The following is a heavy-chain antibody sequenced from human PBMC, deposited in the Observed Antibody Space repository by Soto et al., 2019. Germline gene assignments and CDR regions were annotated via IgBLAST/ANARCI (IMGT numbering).Heavy chain of an antibody. CDR2: ISSNGGST. D-gene: IGHD6-6*01. CDR1: GFTFSSYA. J-gene: IGHJ4*02. CDR3: VKEKPKGAARRGFDY. V-gene: IGHV3-64D*08. Sequence: GGSLRLSCSASGFTFSSYAMHWVRQAPGKGLEYVSAISSNGGSTYYADSVKGRFTISRDNSKNTLYLQMSSLRAEDTAVYYCVKEKPKGAARRGFDYWGQGTLVTVSS.